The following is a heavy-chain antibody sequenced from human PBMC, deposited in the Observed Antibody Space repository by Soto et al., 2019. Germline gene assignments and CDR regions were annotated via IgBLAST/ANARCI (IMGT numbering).Heavy chain of an antibody. CDR1: GYTFTGYY. J-gene: IGHJ4*02. V-gene: IGHV1-2*04. CDR3: ARDLAIAAAVYYFDY. D-gene: IGHD6-13*01. CDR2: INPNSGGT. Sequence: GASVKVSCEASGYTFTGYYMHCVRQAPGQGLEWMGWINPNSGGTNYAQKFQGWVTMTRDTSISTAYMELSRLRSDDTAVYYCARDLAIAAAVYYFDYWGQGTLVTVSS.